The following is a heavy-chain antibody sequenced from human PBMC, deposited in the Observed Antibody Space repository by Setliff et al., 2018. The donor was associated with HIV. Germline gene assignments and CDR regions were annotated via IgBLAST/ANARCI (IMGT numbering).Heavy chain of an antibody. Sequence: GGSLRLSCAASEFTSSEYWMTWVRQAPGKGLEWLANIKQDESEIYYVDSVRGRFTVSRDNARNSLYLQMNSLRAEDTAIYYCARIYRSSWPFDACDIWGQGTMVTVSS. CDR1: EFTSSEYW. CDR2: IKQDESEI. CDR3: ARIYRSSWPFDACDI. J-gene: IGHJ3*02. D-gene: IGHD6-6*01. V-gene: IGHV3-7*03.